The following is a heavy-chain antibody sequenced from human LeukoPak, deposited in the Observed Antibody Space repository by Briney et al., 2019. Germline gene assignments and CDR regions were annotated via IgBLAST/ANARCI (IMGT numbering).Heavy chain of an antibody. CDR2: LNPRDGGT. V-gene: IGHV1-46*01. Sequence: ASVKVSCKASGXTLTDYFIHWVRQAPXXXXXXXGILNPRDGGTYFAPNFQGRVTLTSDTSTSTVYMELTSLRSEDTALYYCARSHRFCADGVCSDYWGQGTLVTVSS. J-gene: IGHJ4*02. D-gene: IGHD2-8*02. CDR3: ARSHRFCADGVCSDY. CDR1: GXTLTDYF.